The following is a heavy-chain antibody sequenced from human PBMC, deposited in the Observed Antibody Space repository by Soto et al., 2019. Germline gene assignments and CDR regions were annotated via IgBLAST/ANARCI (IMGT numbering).Heavy chain of an antibody. J-gene: IGHJ4*02. Sequence: HPGGSLRLSCAASGFTFSSYAMSWVRQAPGKGLEWVSAISGSGGSTYYADSVKGRFTISRDNSKNTLYPQMNSLRAEDTAVYYCAKPLADIVVVVALYYFDYWGRGTLVTVSS. V-gene: IGHV3-23*01. CDR3: AKPLADIVVVVALYYFDY. CDR1: GFTFSSYA. CDR2: ISGSGGST. D-gene: IGHD2-15*01.